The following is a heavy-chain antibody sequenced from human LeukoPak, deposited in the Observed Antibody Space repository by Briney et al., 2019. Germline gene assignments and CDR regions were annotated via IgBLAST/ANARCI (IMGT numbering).Heavy chain of an antibody. D-gene: IGHD2-15*01. J-gene: IGHJ4*02. Sequence: GGSLRLSCAASEFTFSSYPMSWVRQAPGKGLEWVSGICADGSDTYYAHSVKGRFTISRDNFKNTLHLQMNGLRAEDTALYYCAKGRYCTGGTCTLFHYWGQGTLVTVSS. V-gene: IGHV3-23*01. CDR3: AKGRYCTGGTCTLFHY. CDR2: ICADGSDT. CDR1: EFTFSSYP.